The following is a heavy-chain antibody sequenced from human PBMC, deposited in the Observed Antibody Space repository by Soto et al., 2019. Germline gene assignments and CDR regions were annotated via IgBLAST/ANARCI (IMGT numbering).Heavy chain of an antibody. CDR1: GGYMTGGGSY. CDR3: ARGAPRPRDVPTYFHF. Sequence: PLSLTCSAFGGYMTGGGSYWSWVRHQHGKGLEWVGSIYYTGDTYFNPSLKSRITVSMDTSKNEFSLKLTSVTSADTAVYFCARGAPRPRDVPTYFHFWCQGTLVTVSS. CDR2: IYYTGDT. J-gene: IGHJ4*02. V-gene: IGHV4-30-2*01.